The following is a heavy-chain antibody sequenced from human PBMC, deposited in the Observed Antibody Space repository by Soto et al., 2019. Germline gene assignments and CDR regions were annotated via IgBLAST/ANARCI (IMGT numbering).Heavy chain of an antibody. V-gene: IGHV3-23*01. CDR2: ISGSGGST. CDR3: AKELRELELDYYYYYGMDV. CDR1: GFTFSSYA. D-gene: IGHD1-7*01. J-gene: IGHJ6*02. Sequence: EVQLLESGGGLVQPGGSLRLSCAASGFTFSSYAMSWVRQAPGKGLEWVSAISGSGGSTYYADSVKGRFTISRDNSKNTLYLQMNRLRAEDTAVYYCAKELRELELDYYYYYGMDVWGQGTTVTVSS.